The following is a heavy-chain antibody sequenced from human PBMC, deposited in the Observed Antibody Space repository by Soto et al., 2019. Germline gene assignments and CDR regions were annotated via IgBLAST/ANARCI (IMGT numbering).Heavy chain of an antibody. Sequence: VASVKVSCKASGGTFSSYAISWVRQAPGQGLEWMGGIIPIFGTANYAQKFQGRVTITADESTSTAYMELSSLRSEDTAVYYCASRRPYGDYLPLNFDYWGQGTLVTVSS. D-gene: IGHD4-17*01. J-gene: IGHJ4*02. CDR3: ASRRPYGDYLPLNFDY. CDR2: IIPIFGTA. CDR1: GGTFSSYA. V-gene: IGHV1-69*13.